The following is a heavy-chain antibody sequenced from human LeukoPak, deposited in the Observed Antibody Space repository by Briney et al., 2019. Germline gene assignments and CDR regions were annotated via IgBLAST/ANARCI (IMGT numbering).Heavy chain of an antibody. J-gene: IGHJ6*02. CDR2: INHNGNVN. V-gene: IGHV3-7*03. CDR3: ARGGGLDV. CDR1: GFTFSSYW. D-gene: IGHD3-16*01. Sequence: GSLRLSCAASGFTFSSYWMNWVRQAPGKGLEWVASINHNGNVNYYVDSVKGRFTISRDNAKNSLYLQMSNLRAEDTAVYFCARGGGLDVWGQGARSPSP.